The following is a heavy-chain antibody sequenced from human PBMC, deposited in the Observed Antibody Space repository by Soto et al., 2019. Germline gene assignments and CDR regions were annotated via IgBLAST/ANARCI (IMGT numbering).Heavy chain of an antibody. CDR3: IILDNCGKSPMGY. J-gene: IGHJ4*02. CDR2: IRGKINSYAT. Sequence: EVQLVESGGDLVQPGGSLKLSCAASGFTFSGSAMHWVRQASGKGLEWVGRIRGKINSYATAYAASVSGRFTISRDDSTNTAYLQMDSLWTEDTARYYCIILDNCGKSPMGYWGQGTLVTVSS. V-gene: IGHV3-73*02. CDR1: GFTFSGSA. D-gene: IGHD1-1*01.